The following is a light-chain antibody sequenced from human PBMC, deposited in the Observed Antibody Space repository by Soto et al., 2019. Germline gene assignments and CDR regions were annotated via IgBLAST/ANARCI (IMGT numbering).Light chain of an antibody. V-gene: IGKV3-20*01. CDR1: QSVSSTY. Sequence: EIVLTQSPGTLSLSPGERATLSCRASQSVSSTYLAWYQQKPGQALRLLIYGASNRATGLPDRFSSSGSGSDFILTISRLEPEEFAVYYYQQYGGSRWTFGQGTRVDI. J-gene: IGKJ1*01. CDR3: QQYGGSRWT. CDR2: GAS.